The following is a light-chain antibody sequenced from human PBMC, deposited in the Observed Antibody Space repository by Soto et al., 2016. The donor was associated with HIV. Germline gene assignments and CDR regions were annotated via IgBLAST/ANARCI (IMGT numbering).Light chain of an antibody. CDR3: QVWDSNSDHWV. J-gene: IGLJ3*02. CDR1: NIGSKN. V-gene: IGLV3-21*03. Sequence: SYVLTQPPSVSVAPGKTARITCGGNNIGSKNVHWFQQKSGQAPVLVVYDDSDWPSGIPERFSGSNSGNTATLTIDRVEAGDEADYYCQVWDSNSDHWVFGGGTKLTVL. CDR2: DDS.